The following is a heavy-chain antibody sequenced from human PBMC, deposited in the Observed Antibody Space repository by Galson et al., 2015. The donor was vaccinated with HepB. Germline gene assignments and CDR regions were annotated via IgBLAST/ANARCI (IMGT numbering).Heavy chain of an antibody. CDR2: ISDYSGHP. V-gene: IGHV1-18*01. J-gene: IGHJ4*02. CDR3: ARAPDVDLAMSFLATTEFVFDY. CDR1: GYNFHSYG. D-gene: IGHD2-2*01. Sequence: SVKVSCKASGYNFHSYGISWVRQAPGQGLEWMGWISDYSGHPTYAQKLQGRVTMTSDIYSTTVYMELRSLTSDDTAVYYCARAPDVDLAMSFLATTEFVFDYWGQGTLVTVSS.